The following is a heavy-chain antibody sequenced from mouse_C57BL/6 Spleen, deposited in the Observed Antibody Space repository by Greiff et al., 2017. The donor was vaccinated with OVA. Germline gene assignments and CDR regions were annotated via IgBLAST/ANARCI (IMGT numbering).Heavy chain of an antibody. D-gene: IGHD2-3*01. CDR2: ISYDGSN. V-gene: IGHV3-6*01. CDR1: GYSITSGYY. J-gene: IGHJ1*03. CDR3: ARGWLLSYWYFDV. Sequence: QSGPGLVKPSQSLSLTCSVTGYSITSGYYWNWIRQFPGNKLEWMGYISYDGSNNYNPSLKNRISITRDTSKNQFFLKLNSVTTEDTATYYCARGWLLSYWYFDVWGTGTTVTVSS.